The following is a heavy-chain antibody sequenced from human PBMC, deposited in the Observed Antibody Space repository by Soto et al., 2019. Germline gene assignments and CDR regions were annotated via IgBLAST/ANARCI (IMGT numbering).Heavy chain of an antibody. D-gene: IGHD3-22*01. CDR3: AREAYYYDSSGYFSKYFDS. J-gene: IGHJ4*02. Sequence: TLSLTCTVSGGASSSGGYYWSWIRQHPGKGLEWIGYIYYTGSAYYNPSLKSRLTISVDTSKNQFSLKLSSVTAEDTAVYYCAREAYYYDSSGYFSKYFDSWGQGTLVTVS. V-gene: IGHV4-31*03. CDR2: IYYTGSA. CDR1: GGASSSGGYY.